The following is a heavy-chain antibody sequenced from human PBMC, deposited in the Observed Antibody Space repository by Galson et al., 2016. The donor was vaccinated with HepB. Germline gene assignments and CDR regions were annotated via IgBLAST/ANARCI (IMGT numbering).Heavy chain of an antibody. Sequence: ETLSLTCTVSGGSISNSSYYWGWIRQPPGKGLEWIGSIYYSGSTYYNPSLKSRVTISVDTSKNQFSLKLSSVTAADTAVYYCAVLLVGARGWGQGTLVTVSS. CDR3: AVLLVGARG. D-gene: IGHD1-26*01. V-gene: IGHV4-39*01. J-gene: IGHJ4*02. CDR2: IYYSGST. CDR1: GGSISNSSYY.